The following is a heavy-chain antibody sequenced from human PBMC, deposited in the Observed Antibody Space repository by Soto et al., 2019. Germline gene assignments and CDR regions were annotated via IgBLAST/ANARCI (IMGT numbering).Heavy chain of an antibody. V-gene: IGHV3-64D*08. CDR2: ITSNGGSI. Sequence: PGGSLRLSCSASGFTFSSYAMHWVRQAPGKGLEYVSAITSNGGSIYYADSVKGRFTISRDNSKNTLYLQMSSLRTEDTAVYYCVKDRSKVAAMVKSGFDYWGQGTLVTVSS. CDR3: VKDRSKVAAMVKSGFDY. J-gene: IGHJ4*02. CDR1: GFTFSSYA. D-gene: IGHD5-18*01.